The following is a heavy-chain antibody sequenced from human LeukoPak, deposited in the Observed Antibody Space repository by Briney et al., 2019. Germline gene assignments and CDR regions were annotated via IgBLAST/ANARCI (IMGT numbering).Heavy chain of an antibody. J-gene: IGHJ6*02. Sequence: PSETLSLTCTVSGGSISSGGYYWIWIRQHPGKGLEWIGYTYHSGSTYYNPPLKSRVTISVDTSKNQLSLNLSSVTAADTAVYYCARDLSDDGSPYTHYGMAVWGRGTTVTVSS. V-gene: IGHV4-31*03. D-gene: IGHD3-16*01. CDR2: TYHSGST. CDR3: ARDLSDDGSPYTHYGMAV. CDR1: GGSISSGGYY.